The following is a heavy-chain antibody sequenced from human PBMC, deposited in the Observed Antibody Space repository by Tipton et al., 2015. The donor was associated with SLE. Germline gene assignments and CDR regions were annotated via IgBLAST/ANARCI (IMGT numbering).Heavy chain of an antibody. CDR2: VNHRGST. V-gene: IGHV4-59*08. CDR1: GGSISSNY. CDR3: ARGGTPAAGYNWFDP. J-gene: IGHJ5*02. D-gene: IGHD6-13*01. Sequence: TLSLTCSVSGGSISSNYWIWIRQPPGKGLEWIGQVNHRGSTNYNPSLKSRVTISVDTSKNQFSLKLSSVTAADTAVYYCARGGTPAAGYNWFDPWGQGTLVSVSS.